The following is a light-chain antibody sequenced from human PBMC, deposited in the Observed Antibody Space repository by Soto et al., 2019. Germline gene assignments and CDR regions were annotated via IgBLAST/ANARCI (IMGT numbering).Light chain of an antibody. V-gene: IGKV1-5*03. Sequence: DIQMTQSPSTLSASVGDRVSITCRASQTINNLMDWYQQKPGQAPKLLIYKASNLETGVPSRFSGSGSGTEFTLTISSLQPDDLATYYCQQYSSYPSLTFGGGTKVDIK. CDR1: QTINNL. CDR3: QQYSSYPSLT. J-gene: IGKJ4*01. CDR2: KAS.